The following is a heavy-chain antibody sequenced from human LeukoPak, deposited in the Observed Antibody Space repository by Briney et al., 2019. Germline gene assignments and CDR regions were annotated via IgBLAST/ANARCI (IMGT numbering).Heavy chain of an antibody. CDR2: ISGRSDTI. CDR3: VKTDERTEYFHH. V-gene: IGHV3-23*01. Sequence: PGGSLRLSCAASGFIFGNYAMNWVRQAPGKGLGWVSAISGRSDTIFYADSVKGRFTVSRDNSKNTLYLQMNSLRVEDTAIYYCVKTDERTEYFHHWGQGTLVTVSS. J-gene: IGHJ1*01. CDR1: GFIFGNYA.